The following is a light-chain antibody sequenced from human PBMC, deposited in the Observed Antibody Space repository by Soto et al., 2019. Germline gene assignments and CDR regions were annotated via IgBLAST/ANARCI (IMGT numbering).Light chain of an antibody. CDR1: SGHSSYI. J-gene: IGLJ3*02. CDR2: LEGSGSY. Sequence: QLVLTQSSSASASLGSSVKLTCTLSSGHSSYIIAWHQQQPGKAPRYLMKLEGSGSYNKGSGVPDRFSGSSSRADRYLTISNLQFEDEADYYCETWDSNTRVFGGGTQLTVL. V-gene: IGLV4-60*02. CDR3: ETWDSNTRV.